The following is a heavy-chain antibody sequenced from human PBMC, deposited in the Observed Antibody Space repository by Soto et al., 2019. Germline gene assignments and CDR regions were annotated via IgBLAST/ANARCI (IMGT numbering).Heavy chain of an antibody. CDR3: ARDRNSGYDCDY. CDR1: GGSFSGYY. D-gene: IGHD5-12*01. Sequence: QVQLQQWGAGLLKPSETLSLTCAVYGGSFSGYYWSWIRQPPGKGLEWIGEINHSGSTNYNPSLKIRVTISVDTSKTQFSLRLSSVTAADTAVYYCARDRNSGYDCDYWGQGTLVTVSS. V-gene: IGHV4-34*01. J-gene: IGHJ4*02. CDR2: INHSGST.